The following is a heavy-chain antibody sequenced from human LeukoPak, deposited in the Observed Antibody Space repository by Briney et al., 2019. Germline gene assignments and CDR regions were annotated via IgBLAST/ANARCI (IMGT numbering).Heavy chain of an antibody. CDR1: GFTFSSYG. CDR2: IQYDGSNK. D-gene: IGHD5-12*01. CDR3: ARGPSGYHNT. V-gene: IGHV3-30*02. J-gene: IGHJ4*02. Sequence: GGSLRLSCAASGFTFSSYGMPWVRQAPGKGLEWVTFIQYDGSNKYYADSVKGRFTISRDNSKNTLYLQMNSLRAEDTAVYYCARGPSGYHNTGGQGTLVTVSS.